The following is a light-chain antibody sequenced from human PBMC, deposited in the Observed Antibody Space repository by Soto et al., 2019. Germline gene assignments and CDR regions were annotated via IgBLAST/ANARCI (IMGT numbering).Light chain of an antibody. Sequence: QTVVTQEPSLTVSPGGTVTLTCASSTGAVTSGYYPNWFQQRPGQPPRALIYSTTYKPPWTPARFSGSLVGGKAALTLSGAQPEDEAEYYCLLFYGDGVVFGGGTKVTVL. CDR2: STT. J-gene: IGLJ2*01. CDR3: LLFYGDGVV. V-gene: IGLV7-43*01. CDR1: TGAVTSGYY.